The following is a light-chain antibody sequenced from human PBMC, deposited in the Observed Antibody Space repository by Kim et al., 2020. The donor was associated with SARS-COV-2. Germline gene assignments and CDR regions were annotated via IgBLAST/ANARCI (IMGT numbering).Light chain of an antibody. J-gene: IGKJ1*01. CDR1: QIVSSY. CDR3: QQTYNNHPT. Sequence: DIQMTQSPSSLSASVGDRVTITCRASQIVSSYLNWYQQKPGQAPKLLIYAAINLQGGVPSRFSGSGSGTDFTLAINSLQPEDSAIYYCQQTYNNHPTFGQGTKVDIK. V-gene: IGKV1-39*01. CDR2: AAI.